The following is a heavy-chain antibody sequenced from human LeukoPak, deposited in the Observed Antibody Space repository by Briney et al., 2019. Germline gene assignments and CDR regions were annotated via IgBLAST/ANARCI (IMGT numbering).Heavy chain of an antibody. V-gene: IGHV4-34*01. J-gene: IGHJ5*02. CDR1: GGSFSGYY. Sequence: PSETLSLTCAVYGGSFSGYYWSWIRQPPGKGLEWIGEINHSGSTNYNPSPKSRVTISVDTSKNQFSLKLSSVAAADTAVYYCARVPKLLNHNWFDPWGQGTLVTVSS. CDR3: ARVPKLLNHNWFDP. CDR2: INHSGST. D-gene: IGHD1-14*01.